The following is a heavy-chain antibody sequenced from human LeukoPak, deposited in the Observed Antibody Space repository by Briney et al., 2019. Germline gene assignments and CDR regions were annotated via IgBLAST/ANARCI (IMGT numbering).Heavy chain of an antibody. J-gene: IGHJ4*02. V-gene: IGHV1-24*01. D-gene: IGHD3-10*01. CDR1: GYTLTELS. Sequence: ASVKVSCKVSGYTLTELSMHRVRQAPGKGLEWMGGFDPEDGETVYAQKFQGRVTMTEDTSTDTAYMELRSLRFEDTAVYYCATESPMAYFDFWGQGTLVTVSS. CDR2: FDPEDGET. CDR3: ATESPMAYFDF.